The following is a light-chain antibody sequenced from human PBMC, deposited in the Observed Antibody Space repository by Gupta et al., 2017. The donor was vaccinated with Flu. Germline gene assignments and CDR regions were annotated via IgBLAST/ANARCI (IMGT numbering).Light chain of an antibody. J-gene: IGKJ4*01. CDR3: QQDNNWPRT. Sequence: PATLSVSPGERATRSCRASQSVSSNLAWYQQIPGQAPRLLISGASTRATGIPARFSGSGSGTEFTLTISSRQSEDFAVYYCQQDNNWPRTFGGGTKVEIK. V-gene: IGKV3-15*01. CDR2: GAS. CDR1: QSVSSN.